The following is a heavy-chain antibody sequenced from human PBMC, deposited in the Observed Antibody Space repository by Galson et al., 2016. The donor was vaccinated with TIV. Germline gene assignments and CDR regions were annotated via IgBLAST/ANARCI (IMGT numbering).Heavy chain of an antibody. J-gene: IGHJ4*02. D-gene: IGHD5-18*01. CDR2: IFTDGTT. Sequence: LSLTCSVSGGSVSRYYWSWVRQSPGKGLEWIGRIFTDGTTTYNPSLKSRVAISVDTSRRQFSLRLRSVTAADTALYYCATVNTNSRKYFDYWGQGIQVTVSS. V-gene: IGHV4-4*07. CDR1: GGSVSRYY. CDR3: ATVNTNSRKYFDY.